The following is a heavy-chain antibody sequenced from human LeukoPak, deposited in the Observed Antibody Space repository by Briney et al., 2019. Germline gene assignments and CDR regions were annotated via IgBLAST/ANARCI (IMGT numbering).Heavy chain of an antibody. CDR1: GYTFTSYD. D-gene: IGHD3-22*01. Sequence: VASVKVSCKASGYTFTSYDINWVRQATGQGLEWMGWMNPNSGNTGYAQKFQGRVTMTRNTSISTAYMELSSLRSEDTAVYYCARGLRSSGYSPSCYWGQGTLVTVSS. V-gene: IGHV1-8*01. J-gene: IGHJ4*02. CDR2: MNPNSGNT. CDR3: ARGLRSSGYSPSCY.